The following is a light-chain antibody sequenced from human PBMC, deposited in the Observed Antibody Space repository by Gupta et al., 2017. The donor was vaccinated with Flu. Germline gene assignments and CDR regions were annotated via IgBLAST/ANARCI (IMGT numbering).Light chain of an antibody. CDR1: QYINRR. V-gene: IGKV1-5*03. CDR3: QWENNHSAT. CDR2: EAS. Sequence: DIQMTQSPSTLSASVGDRVTLTCRASQYINRRLAWYQQKPGRAPKVLIYEASRLESGIPSRFSGSGSGTEFTLTISELQPDDFAIYYCQWENNHSATFGHGTKVDTK. J-gene: IGKJ3*01.